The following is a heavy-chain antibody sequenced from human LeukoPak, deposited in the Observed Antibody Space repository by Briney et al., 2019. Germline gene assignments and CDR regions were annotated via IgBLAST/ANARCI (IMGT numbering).Heavy chain of an antibody. V-gene: IGHV1-2*06. CDR1: GYSFTGYY. J-gene: IGHJ3*02. CDR2: INPNSGGT. D-gene: IGHD3-16*01. CDR3: VREVSTRGDDAFDI. Sequence: ASVQVSCKASGYSFTGYYMHWVRQAPGQGLEWMGRINPNSGGTNYAQKFQGRVTMTRDTSISTAYKELSRLRSDDTAVYFCVREVSTRGDDAFDIWGQGTMVTVSS.